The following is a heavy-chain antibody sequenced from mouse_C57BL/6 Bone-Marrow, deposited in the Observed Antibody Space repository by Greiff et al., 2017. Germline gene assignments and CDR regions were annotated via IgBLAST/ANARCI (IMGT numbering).Heavy chain of an antibody. CDR1: GFTFSSYG. V-gene: IGHV5-6*01. Sequence: EVKVVESGGDLVKPGGSLKLSCAASGFTFSSYGRSWVRQTPDKRLEWVATISSGGSYTYYPDSVKGRFTISRDNAKNTLYLQMSSLKSEDTAMYYCARHGGLRPLDYWGQGTTLTVSS. CDR3: ARHGGLRPLDY. CDR2: ISSGGSYT. D-gene: IGHD2-4*01. J-gene: IGHJ2*01.